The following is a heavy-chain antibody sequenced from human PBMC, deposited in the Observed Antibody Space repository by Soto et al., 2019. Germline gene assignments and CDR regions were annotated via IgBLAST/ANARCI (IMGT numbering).Heavy chain of an antibody. V-gene: IGHV4-59*08. CDR2: IYYSGST. J-gene: IGHJ3*02. D-gene: IGHD6-6*01. Sequence: PSETLSLTCTVSGGSISSYYWSWIRQPPGKGLEWIGYIYYSGSTNYNPSLKSRVTISVDTSKNQFSLKLSSVTAADTAVYYCARRKYSSSSGAFDIWGQGTMVTVSS. CDR3: ARRKYSSSSGAFDI. CDR1: GGSISSYY.